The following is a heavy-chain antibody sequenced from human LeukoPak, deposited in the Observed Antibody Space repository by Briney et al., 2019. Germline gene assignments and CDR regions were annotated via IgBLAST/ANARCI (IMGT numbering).Heavy chain of an antibody. J-gene: IGHJ4*02. D-gene: IGHD3-9*01. CDR2: ISGTGGST. Sequence: PGGSLRLSCAASGFTFSTYAMTWVRQAPGKGLEWVSLISGTGGSTYYADSVKGRFTISRDNSKNTLYLQMNSLRAEDTAVYYCAKDIDDYDILTGYWSDWGQGTLVTVSS. CDR3: AKDIDDYDILTGYWSD. V-gene: IGHV3-23*01. CDR1: GFTFSTYA.